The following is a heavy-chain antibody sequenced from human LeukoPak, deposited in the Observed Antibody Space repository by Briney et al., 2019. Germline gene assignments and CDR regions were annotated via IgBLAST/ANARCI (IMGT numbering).Heavy chain of an antibody. J-gene: IGHJ4*02. CDR2: ISGSGGST. Sequence: GGSLRLSCAASGFTFSSYAMSWVRQAPGKGLEWVSAISGSGGSTYYADSVKGRFTISRDNSKNTLYLQMNSLRAEDTAVYYCVELLAVLVSSRFDYWGQGTLVTVSS. D-gene: IGHD2-15*01. V-gene: IGHV3-23*01. CDR1: GFTFSSYA. CDR3: VELLAVLVSSRFDY.